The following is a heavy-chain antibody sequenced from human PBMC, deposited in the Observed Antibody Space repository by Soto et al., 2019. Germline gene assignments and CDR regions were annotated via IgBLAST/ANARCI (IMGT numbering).Heavy chain of an antibody. Sequence: QAHLVQSGPEVRRPGASVKVSCKASGYTFTDYLITWVRQAPGQGLEWMGWISPYHGNKNYAQRLQGRVTMTTDAYTNTAYMERRSLTSDGTAMDYCARRPNWNYGDSWGQGTLVTGSS. D-gene: IGHD1-1*01. V-gene: IGHV1-18*04. CDR2: ISPYHGNK. CDR1: GYTFTDYL. CDR3: ARRPNWNYGDS. J-gene: IGHJ4*02.